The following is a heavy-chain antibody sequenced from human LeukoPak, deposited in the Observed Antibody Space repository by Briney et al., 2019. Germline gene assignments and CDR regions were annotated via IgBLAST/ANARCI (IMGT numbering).Heavy chain of an antibody. D-gene: IGHD5-12*01. Sequence: GGSLRLSCAASGFTFSSYSMTWVRQAPGKGLEWVSSISSSSSYIYYADSVKGRFTISRDNAKNSLYLQMNSLRAEDTAVYYCARGRWLREDYFDYWGQGTLVTVSS. V-gene: IGHV3-21*01. CDR2: ISSSSSYI. CDR1: GFTFSSYS. CDR3: ARGRWLREDYFDY. J-gene: IGHJ4*02.